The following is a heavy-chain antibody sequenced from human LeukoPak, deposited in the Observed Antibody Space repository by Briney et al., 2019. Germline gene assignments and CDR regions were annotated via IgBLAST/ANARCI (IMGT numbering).Heavy chain of an antibody. CDR2: INAGNGNT. Sequence: ASVTVSCTASGYTFTSYAMHWVRQAPGQRLEWMGWINAGNGNTKYSQKFQGRVTMTRDTSTSTVYMELSSLRSEDTAVYYCARVLVGASFDYWGQGTLVTVSS. J-gene: IGHJ4*02. CDR1: GYTFTSYA. V-gene: IGHV1-3*01. D-gene: IGHD1-26*01. CDR3: ARVLVGASFDY.